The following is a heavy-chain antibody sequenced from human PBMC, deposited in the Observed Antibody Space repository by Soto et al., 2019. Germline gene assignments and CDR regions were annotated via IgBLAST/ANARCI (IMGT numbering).Heavy chain of an antibody. Sequence: SETLSLTCIVSGESISSSSYYWGWIRQPPGKGLEWIGSIYYSGRTYYNPSFRSRVTISIDTSKNQFSLKLSSVTATDTAVYYCARQRTTVVTQAYFDHWGQGALVTVSS. J-gene: IGHJ4*02. V-gene: IGHV4-39*01. CDR2: IYYSGRT. D-gene: IGHD2-21*02. CDR3: ARQRTTVVTQAYFDH. CDR1: GESISSSSYY.